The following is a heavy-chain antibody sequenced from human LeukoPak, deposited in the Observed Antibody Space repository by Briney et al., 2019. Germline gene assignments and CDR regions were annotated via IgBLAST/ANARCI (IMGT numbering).Heavy chain of an antibody. Sequence: RASVKVSCEASGYTFTSYDIDWVRQATGQGLEWMGWMNPNSGNTGYAQKFQGRVTITTDESTSTAYMELSSLRSEDTAVYYCARTQNVVVTAIYAFDIWGQGTMVTVSS. CDR3: ARTQNVVVTAIYAFDI. D-gene: IGHD2-21*02. V-gene: IGHV1-8*01. CDR2: MNPNSGNT. J-gene: IGHJ3*02. CDR1: GYTFTSYD.